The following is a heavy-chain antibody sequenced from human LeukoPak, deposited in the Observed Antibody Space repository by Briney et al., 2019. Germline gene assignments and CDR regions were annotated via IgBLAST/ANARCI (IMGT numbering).Heavy chain of an antibody. J-gene: IGHJ4*02. V-gene: IGHV1-2*02. Sequence: ASVKVSCKASGYTFSDFYIHWVRQAPGQGLEYVGWITPKSGDTYSPQRFQGRVTMTRDASISIAYMELSSLRSDDTAAYFCARVRLADERAWAYWGQGTLVTVSS. CDR2: ITPKSGDT. CDR1: GYTFSDFY. D-gene: IGHD3-3*02. CDR3: ARVRLADERAWAY.